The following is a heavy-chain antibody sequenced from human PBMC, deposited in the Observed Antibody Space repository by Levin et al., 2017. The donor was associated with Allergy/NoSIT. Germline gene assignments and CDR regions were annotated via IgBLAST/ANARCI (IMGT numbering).Heavy chain of an antibody. J-gene: IGHJ6*03. CDR1: GGSFSDYY. Sequence: GSLRLSCAVYGGSFSDYYWSWIRQPPGKGLEWIGKINHSGSTNYNPSLKSRVTISVDTSKNQFSLKLSSVAAADTAVYYCARAGDGAMTYYYYYMDVWGKGTTVTVSS. D-gene: IGHD1-26*01. CDR2: INHSGST. CDR3: ARAGDGAMTYYYYYMDV. V-gene: IGHV4-34*01.